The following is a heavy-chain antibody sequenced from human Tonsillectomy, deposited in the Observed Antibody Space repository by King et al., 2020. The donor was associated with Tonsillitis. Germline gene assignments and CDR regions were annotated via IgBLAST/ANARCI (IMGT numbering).Heavy chain of an antibody. D-gene: IGHD3-10*02. J-gene: IGHJ6*02. CDR3: ASALVPVHGQTSYSGFDG. Sequence: VQLVESGGIVVQPGRSLRLSCEASGLIFKTYTMHWVRQAPGKGLEWVALISFHGNTKFYADSVKGRFTISRDNTANRQHLQMNSLSGEDTATYYCASALVPVHGQTSYSGFDGWGQGATVTVSS. V-gene: IGHV3-30-3*01. CDR2: ISFHGNTK. CDR1: GLIFKTYT.